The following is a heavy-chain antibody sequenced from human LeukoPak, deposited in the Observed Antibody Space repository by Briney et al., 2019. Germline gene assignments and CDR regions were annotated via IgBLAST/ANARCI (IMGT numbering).Heavy chain of an antibody. V-gene: IGHV1-8*01. Sequence: ASVKVSCKASGYTFTSCDINWVRQATGQGLEWMGWMNPNSGNTGYAQKFQGRVTMTRNTSISTAYMELSSLRSEDTAVYYCARAISGDYYYYMDVWGKGTTVTVSS. J-gene: IGHJ6*03. CDR1: GYTFTSCD. CDR2: MNPNSGNT. D-gene: IGHD3-9*01. CDR3: ARAISGDYYYYMDV.